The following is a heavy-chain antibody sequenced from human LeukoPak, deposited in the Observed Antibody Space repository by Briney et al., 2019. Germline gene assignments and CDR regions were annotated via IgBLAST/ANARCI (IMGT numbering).Heavy chain of an antibody. J-gene: IGHJ6*03. V-gene: IGHV4-38-2*02. D-gene: IGHD3-16*01. Sequence: SETLSLTCTVSGYSISSGYYWGWIRQPPGKGLEWIGSIYHSGSTYYNPSLKSRVTISVDTSKNQFSLKLNSVTAADTAVYYCARDPLILGYYYYMDVWGKGTTVTVSS. CDR3: ARDPLILGYYYYMDV. CDR2: IYHSGST. CDR1: GYSISSGYY.